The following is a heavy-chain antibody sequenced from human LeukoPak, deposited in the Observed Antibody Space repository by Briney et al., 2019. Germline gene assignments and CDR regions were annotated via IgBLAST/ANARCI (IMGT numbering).Heavy chain of an antibody. J-gene: IGHJ4*02. Sequence: SLRLSCAASGFTFDDYAMHWVRQAPGKGLEWVSGISWNSGSIGYADSVKGRFTISRDNSKNTLYLQMNSLRAEDTAVYYCAKEVVVATFDYWGQGTLVTVSS. CDR2: ISWNSGSI. CDR3: AKEVVVATFDY. CDR1: GFTFDDYA. V-gene: IGHV3-9*01. D-gene: IGHD2-15*01.